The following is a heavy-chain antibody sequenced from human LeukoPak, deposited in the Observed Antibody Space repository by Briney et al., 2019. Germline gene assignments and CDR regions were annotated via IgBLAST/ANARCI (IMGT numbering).Heavy chain of an antibody. CDR3: ARGIAAAGTPLEFDY. CDR2: MNHNSGNT. Sequence: ASVKVSCKASGYTFTSYDINWVRQATGQGLEWMGWMNHNSGNTGYAQKFQGRVTMTRNTSISTAYMELSSLRSEDTAVYYCARGIAAAGTPLEFDYWGQGTLVTVSS. J-gene: IGHJ4*02. D-gene: IGHD6-13*01. CDR1: GYTFTSYD. V-gene: IGHV1-8*01.